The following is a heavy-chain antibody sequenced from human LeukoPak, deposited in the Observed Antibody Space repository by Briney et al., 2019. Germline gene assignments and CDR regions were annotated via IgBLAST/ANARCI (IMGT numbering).Heavy chain of an antibody. D-gene: IGHD6-19*01. Sequence: ASVKVSCKASGYTFTGYYMHWVRQAPGQGLEWMGLINPNSGGTNYAQKFQGRVTMTRDTSISTAYVELSRLRSDDTAVYYCARTGGIAVAGDGFDYWGQGTLVTVSS. CDR2: INPNSGGT. V-gene: IGHV1-2*02. CDR3: ARTGGIAVAGDGFDY. CDR1: GYTFTGYY. J-gene: IGHJ4*02.